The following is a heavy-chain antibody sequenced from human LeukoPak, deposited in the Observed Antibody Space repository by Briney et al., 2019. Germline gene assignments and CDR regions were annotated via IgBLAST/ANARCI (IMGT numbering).Heavy chain of an antibody. CDR3: ARGRTSLTAWFVP. D-gene: IGHD4-11*01. CDR2: IDPNSGAT. Sequence: ASVKVSCKASGYTLTAYYMHWVRQAPGQGLEWMGWIDPNSGATDSAQMFQGRVTVTRDTSLNTVYMELSRLTSDDTAVYYCARGRTSLTAWFVPWGQGTLVTVSS. J-gene: IGHJ5*02. V-gene: IGHV1-2*02. CDR1: GYTLTAYY.